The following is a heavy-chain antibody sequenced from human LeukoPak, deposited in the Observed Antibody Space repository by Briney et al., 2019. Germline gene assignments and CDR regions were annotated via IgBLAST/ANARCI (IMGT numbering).Heavy chain of an antibody. CDR3: VRVFLESLTAGYFDH. CDR2: ISYDGGQN. J-gene: IGHJ4*02. D-gene: IGHD3-3*01. CDR1: GFTFSTYG. V-gene: IGHV3-30*03. Sequence: GGSLRLSCAASGFTFSTYGMNWVRQAPGKGLAWVAVISYDGGQNYYADSVKGRFTISRDNSKDTVYLQMNSLRDEDSATYYCVRVFLESLTAGYFDHWGQGTLVTVSP.